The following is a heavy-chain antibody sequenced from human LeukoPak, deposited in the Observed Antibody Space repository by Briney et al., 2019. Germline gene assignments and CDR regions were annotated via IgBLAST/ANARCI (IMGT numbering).Heavy chain of an antibody. V-gene: IGHV3-23*01. D-gene: IGHD3-22*01. J-gene: IGHJ4*02. Sequence: GGSLRPSCAASGFTFSSYAMSWVRRAPGKGLEWGSAISGGGVNTYYADSVKGRFTISRDESKNTLYLQINSLRAEDTAVYYCAKSVGYHSDRSGYYWLGTFDSWGQGTPVTVSS. CDR2: ISGGGVNT. CDR1: GFTFSSYA. CDR3: AKSVGYHSDRSGYYWLGTFDS.